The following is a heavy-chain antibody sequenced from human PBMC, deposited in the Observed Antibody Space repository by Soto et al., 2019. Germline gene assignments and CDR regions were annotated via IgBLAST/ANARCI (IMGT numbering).Heavy chain of an antibody. CDR3: ASEYSRPVPYYYYGMDV. Sequence: QVRLVQSGAEVKKPGSSVKVSCKASGGTFSSYAISWVRQAPGQGLEWMGGIIPIFGTANYAQNFQGRVTITADESTSTAYMELSSLRSEDTAVYYCASEYSRPVPYYYYGMDVWGQGTTVTVSS. CDR1: GGTFSSYA. J-gene: IGHJ6*02. V-gene: IGHV1-69*01. CDR2: IIPIFGTA. D-gene: IGHD6-13*01.